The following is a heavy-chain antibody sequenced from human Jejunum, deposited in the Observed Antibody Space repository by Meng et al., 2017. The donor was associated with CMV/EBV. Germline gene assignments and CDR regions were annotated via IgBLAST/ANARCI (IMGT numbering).Heavy chain of an antibody. CDR1: GGSVSSASYL. Sequence: QVQLQGAGPGLVKPSQTLSLTCIVSGGSVSSASYLWSWIRQPAGKGLEGIGRMYSSGSTYYNPSLKSRLTMSIDTSKNQFSLELSSVTAADTAVYYCARMTGTNYFDYWGQGTLVTVSS. D-gene: IGHD3-9*01. CDR2: MYSSGST. V-gene: IGHV4-61*02. J-gene: IGHJ4*02. CDR3: ARMTGTNYFDY.